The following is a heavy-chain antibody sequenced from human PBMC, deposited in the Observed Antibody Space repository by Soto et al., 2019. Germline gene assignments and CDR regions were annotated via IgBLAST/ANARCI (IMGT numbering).Heavy chain of an antibody. Sequence: QVRLQQWGTGLLKSSETLSLTCAVYGGTFSGYYWSWLRQPPGKGLEWIGEINHSGSPNYNPSLKSRFTISVDTSKNQFSLKVTSVTAADTAVYYCATANWSHHYFDPWGQGTLVTVSS. J-gene: IGHJ5*02. CDR1: GGTFSGYY. V-gene: IGHV4-34*01. CDR3: ATANWSHHYFDP. D-gene: IGHD1-1*01. CDR2: INHSGSP.